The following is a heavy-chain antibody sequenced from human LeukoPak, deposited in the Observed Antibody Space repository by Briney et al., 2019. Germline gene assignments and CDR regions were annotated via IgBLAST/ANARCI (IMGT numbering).Heavy chain of an antibody. J-gene: IGHJ4*02. CDR2: INPNSGGT. CDR3: VRKSATRRTSEFDY. CDR1: GYTFSDYY. Sequence: ASVKVSFKSSGYTFSDYYIHWVRQAPAQGLEWLGWINPNSGGTKYAQKFQGRVTMTRDTSITTAYMDLSSLGSDDTAVFYCVRKSATRRTSEFDYWGQGTPVTVSS. D-gene: IGHD2-15*01. V-gene: IGHV1-2*02.